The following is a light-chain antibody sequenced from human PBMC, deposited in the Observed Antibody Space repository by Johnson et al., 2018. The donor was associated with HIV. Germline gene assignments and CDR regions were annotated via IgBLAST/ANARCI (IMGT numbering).Light chain of an antibody. V-gene: IGLV1-51*01. Sequence: QSVLTQPPSVSAAPGQKVTISCSGSNSNIGNNYVSWYQHLPGTAPKLLIYDNDQRPSGIPDRFSASTSGTSATLAITGLQTGDGADYYCGTWDSSLTASYVFGSGTSVTVL. CDR2: DND. CDR3: GTWDSSLTASYV. J-gene: IGLJ1*01. CDR1: NSNIGNNY.